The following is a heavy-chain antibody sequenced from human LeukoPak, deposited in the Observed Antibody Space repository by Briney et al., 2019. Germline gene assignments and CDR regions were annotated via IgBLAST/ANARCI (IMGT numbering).Heavy chain of an antibody. V-gene: IGHV3-33*01. CDR2: IWYDGSNK. CDR1: GFTFSSYG. J-gene: IGHJ4*02. D-gene: IGHD6-19*01. CDR3: ARDPNSSGWSELPADY. Sequence: PGGSLRLSCAASGFTFSSYGMHWVRQAPGKGLEWVAVIWYDGSNKYYADSVKGRFTISRDNSKNTLYLQMNSLRAEDTAVYYCARDPNSSGWSELPADYWGQGTLVTVSS.